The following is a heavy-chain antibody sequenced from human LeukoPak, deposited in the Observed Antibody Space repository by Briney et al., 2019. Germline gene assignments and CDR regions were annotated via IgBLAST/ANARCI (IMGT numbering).Heavy chain of an antibody. CDR1: GGSIRNYY. D-gene: IGHD3-9*01. CDR3: AKTVFLAGWHFDQ. Sequence: PSETLSLTCTVSGGSIRNYYWSWIRQPPGKGLEWIGYIYYSGSTNYNPSPKSRVTILVDTSKNQFSLKLSSVTAADTAVYYCAKTVFLAGWHFDQWGQGTLVTVSS. J-gene: IGHJ4*02. CDR2: IYYSGST. V-gene: IGHV4-59*08.